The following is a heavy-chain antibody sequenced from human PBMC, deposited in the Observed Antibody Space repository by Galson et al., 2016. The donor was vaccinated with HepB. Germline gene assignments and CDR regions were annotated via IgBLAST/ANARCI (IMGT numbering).Heavy chain of an antibody. CDR3: ATQRVGLVLMPH. CDR2: IFAIFGTT. D-gene: IGHD3/OR15-3a*01. J-gene: IGHJ4*02. Sequence: SVKVSCKASGGTFRNYTISWVRQAPGQGPEWMGGIFAIFGTTNYAQKFQGRVTITADQSTKTAYMELSGLRSDDTAVYYCATQRVGLVLMPHWGQGTLVTVSS. V-gene: IGHV1-69*13. CDR1: GGTFRNYT.